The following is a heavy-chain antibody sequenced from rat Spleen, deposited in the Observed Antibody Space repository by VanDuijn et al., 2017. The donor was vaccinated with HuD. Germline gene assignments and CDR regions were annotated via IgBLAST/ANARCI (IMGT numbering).Heavy chain of an antibody. D-gene: IGHD1-4*01. V-gene: IGHV5-31*01. J-gene: IGHJ3*01. CDR2: ISNTGGST. CDR1: GFTFNNYW. CDR3: TRHEYPGVTTNWFAY. Sequence: EVQLVESGGGLVQPGRSLKLSCVASGFTFNNYWMTWIRQAPKKGLEWVATISNTGGSTFYPDSVKGRFTIFRDNVDSTLYLQMDSLRSEDTATYYCTRHEYPGVTTNWFAYWGQGTLVTVSS.